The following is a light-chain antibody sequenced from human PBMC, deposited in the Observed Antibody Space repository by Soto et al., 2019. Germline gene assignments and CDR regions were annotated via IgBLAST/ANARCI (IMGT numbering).Light chain of an antibody. Sequence: QSVLTQPPSVSGAPGQGVTISCAGTSSNIGAGYDVHRYHHVPGTAPKLLIYTNSKRPSGVPDRFSGSKSGTSASLAITGLQAADEADYYWQSYDSSLSALVFGGGTKLTVL. CDR2: TNS. V-gene: IGLV1-40*01. CDR3: QSYDSSLSALV. CDR1: SSNIGAGYD. J-gene: IGLJ3*02.